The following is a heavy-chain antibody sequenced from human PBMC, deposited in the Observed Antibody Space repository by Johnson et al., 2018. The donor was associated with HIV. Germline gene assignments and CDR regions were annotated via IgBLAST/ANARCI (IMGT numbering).Heavy chain of an antibody. CDR3: VKDLEEGQQWLIGAFDI. D-gene: IGHD6-19*01. CDR1: GFTFNSYA. CDR2: IRFDGSNK. J-gene: IGHJ3*02. V-gene: IGHV3-30*02. Sequence: QVQLVESGGGVVQPGGSLRLSCAASGFTFNSYAMHWVRQAPGKGLEWVAFIRFDGSNKYYADSVKGRLIMSRDNSKNTLYVEMDSLRAEDTAVYYCVKDLEEGQQWLIGAFDIWGQGTMVTVSS.